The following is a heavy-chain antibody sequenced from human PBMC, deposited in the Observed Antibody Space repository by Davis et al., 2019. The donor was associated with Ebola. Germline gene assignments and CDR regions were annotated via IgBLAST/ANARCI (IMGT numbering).Heavy chain of an antibody. V-gene: IGHV1-18*01. CDR2: IIPILGIA. Sequence: ASVKVSCKASGYTFTSYGISWVRQAPGQGLEWMGRIIPILGIANYAQKLQGRVTMTTDTSTSTAYMELRSLRSDDTAVYYCARDLSDIFFYGMDVWGQGTTVTVSS. CDR1: GYTFTSYG. J-gene: IGHJ6*02. D-gene: IGHD3-9*01. CDR3: ARDLSDIFFYGMDV.